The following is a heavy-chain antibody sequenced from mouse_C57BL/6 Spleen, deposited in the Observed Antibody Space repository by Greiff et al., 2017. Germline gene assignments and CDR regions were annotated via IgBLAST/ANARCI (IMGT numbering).Heavy chain of an antibody. CDR2: IRNKANGYTT. Sequence: DVKLVESGGGLVQPGGSLSLSCAASGFTFTDYYMSWVRQPPGKALEWLGFIRNKANGYTTEYSASVKGRFTISRDNSQSILYLQMNALRAEDSATYYCARSPYGNSWFAYWGQGTLVTVSA. D-gene: IGHD2-1*01. CDR1: GFTFTDYY. CDR3: ARSPYGNSWFAY. V-gene: IGHV7-3*01. J-gene: IGHJ3*01.